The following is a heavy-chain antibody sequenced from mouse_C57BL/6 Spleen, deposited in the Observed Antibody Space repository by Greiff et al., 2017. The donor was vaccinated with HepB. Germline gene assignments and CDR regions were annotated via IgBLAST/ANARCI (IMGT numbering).Heavy chain of an antibody. CDR3: ARSGYYGSTIWNFDV. Sequence: VQLQPPGGGLVEPGASVKLSCQASGYTLPRYWVPWVKQRPGRGLGWIGRVYPNSGGNKYNEKFKSKATLTVDKPSSTAYMQLSSLTSEDSAVYYCARSGYYGSTIWNFDVWGTGTTVTVSS. J-gene: IGHJ1*03. V-gene: IGHV1-72*01. D-gene: IGHD1-1*01. CDR2: VYPNSGGN. CDR1: GYTLPRYW.